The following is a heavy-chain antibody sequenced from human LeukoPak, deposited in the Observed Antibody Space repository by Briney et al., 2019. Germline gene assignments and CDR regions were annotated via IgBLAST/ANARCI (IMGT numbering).Heavy chain of an antibody. CDR3: LSLDYDILTGSPQG. Sequence: GGSLKLSCAASGFKFSASSIHWVRQASGKGLEWVGRIRSQANSYATAYAASVKGRFTISRDDSDNTAYLQMSSLTTEDTAVYYCLSLDYDILTGSPQGWGQGTLVTVSS. CDR2: IRSQANSYAT. CDR1: GFKFSASS. V-gene: IGHV3-73*01. D-gene: IGHD3-9*01. J-gene: IGHJ4*02.